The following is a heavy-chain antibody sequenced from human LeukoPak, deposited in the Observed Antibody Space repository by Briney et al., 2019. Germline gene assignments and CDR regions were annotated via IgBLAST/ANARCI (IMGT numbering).Heavy chain of an antibody. J-gene: IGHJ5*02. CDR2: INHSGST. V-gene: IGHV4-34*01. CDR1: GGSFSGYY. D-gene: IGHD3-10*01. CDR3: ARGLDYYGSGSYLNNWFDP. Sequence: SETLSLTCAVYGGSFSGYYWSWIRQPPGKGLEWIGEINHSGSTNYNPSLKSRVSLSLDRSNNQFSLTLNYVTAADTAVYYCARGLDYYGSGSYLNNWFDPWGQGTLVTVSS.